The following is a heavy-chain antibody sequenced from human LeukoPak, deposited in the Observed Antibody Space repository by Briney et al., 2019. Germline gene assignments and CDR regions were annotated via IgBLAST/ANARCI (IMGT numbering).Heavy chain of an antibody. CDR1: GGSISSSEYY. CDR3: ARGGYCGGDCYFYY. D-gene: IGHD2-21*02. J-gene: IGHJ4*02. Sequence: PSETLSLTCTVSGGSISSSEYYWGWIRQPPGKGLEWIGRIYSSGSTNYNPSLKSRVTISVDTSKNQFSLKLSSVTAADTAVYYCARGGYCGGDCYFYYWGQGTLVTVSS. CDR2: IYSSGST. V-gene: IGHV4-39*07.